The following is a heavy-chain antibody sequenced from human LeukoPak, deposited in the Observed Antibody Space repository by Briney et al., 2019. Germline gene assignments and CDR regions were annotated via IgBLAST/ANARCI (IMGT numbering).Heavy chain of an antibody. Sequence: PGGSLRLSCAASGFTFSSYSMNWVRQAPGKGLEWVSYISSDSNYIFYADSVQGRFTISRDNAENSLFLQMNSLRAEDTAVYYCAGRYCTSTNCYAFDIWGQGTMVTVSS. CDR1: GFTFSSYS. V-gene: IGHV3-21*01. CDR2: ISSDSNYI. J-gene: IGHJ3*02. D-gene: IGHD2-2*01. CDR3: AGRYCTSTNCYAFDI.